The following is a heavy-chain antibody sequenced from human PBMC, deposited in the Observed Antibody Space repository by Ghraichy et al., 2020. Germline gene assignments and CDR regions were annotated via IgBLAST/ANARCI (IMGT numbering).Heavy chain of an antibody. CDR1: GFTVSSNY. CDR3: AGSITIFGVVRSYYYYGMDV. Sequence: GGSLRLSCAASGFTVSSNYMSWVRQAPGKGLEWVSVIYSGGSTYYADSVKGRFTISRDNSKNTLYLQMNSLRAEDTAVYYCAGSITIFGVVRSYYYYGMDVWGQGTTVTVSS. CDR2: IYSGGST. V-gene: IGHV3-53*01. J-gene: IGHJ6*02. D-gene: IGHD3-3*01.